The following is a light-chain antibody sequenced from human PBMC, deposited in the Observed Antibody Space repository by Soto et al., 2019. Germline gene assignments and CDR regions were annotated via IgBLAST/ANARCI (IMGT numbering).Light chain of an antibody. Sequence: DIPMTQSPSTLSASVGDRVTITCRASQSISGWLAWYQQKPGKAPKLLIYDASSLESGVPSRFSGSGSGTQFTLTISSLQPDDFATYYCQQYNTYGTFGQGTKVEIK. V-gene: IGKV1-5*01. J-gene: IGKJ1*01. CDR2: DAS. CDR3: QQYNTYGT. CDR1: QSISGW.